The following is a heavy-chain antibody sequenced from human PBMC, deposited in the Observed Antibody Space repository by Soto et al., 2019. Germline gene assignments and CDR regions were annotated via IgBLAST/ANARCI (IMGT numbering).Heavy chain of an antibody. Sequence: GGSLRLSCAASGFTFSSYAMSWVRQAPGKGLEWVSVISGSGGSTYYADSVKGRFTIFRDNSKNTLYLQMNSLRPEDTAVYYCANARAYVVVPVGIDNRDDWGQGT. J-gene: IGHJ4*02. D-gene: IGHD2-2*01. V-gene: IGHV3-23*01. CDR3: ANARAYVVVPVGIDNRDD. CDR1: GFTFSSYA. CDR2: ISGSGGST.